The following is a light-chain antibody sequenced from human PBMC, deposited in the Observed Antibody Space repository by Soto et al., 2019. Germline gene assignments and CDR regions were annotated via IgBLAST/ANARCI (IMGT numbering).Light chain of an antibody. CDR2: GAS. V-gene: IGKV3-20*01. Sequence: EIVSTQSPGTLSLSPGERATLSCRASQSVSSNSLAWYEQKPGQAPRLIIYGASRRAAGIPDSISGSGSGTDFTLTITRLEPEDFAVYYCQQYGSTPWTFGQGTKVDIK. CDR1: QSVSSNS. CDR3: QQYGSTPWT. J-gene: IGKJ1*01.